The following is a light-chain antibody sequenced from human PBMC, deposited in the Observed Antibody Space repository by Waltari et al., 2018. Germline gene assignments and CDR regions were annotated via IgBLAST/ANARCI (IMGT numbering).Light chain of an antibody. J-gene: IGKJ3*01. CDR1: QSVSSS. Sequence: EIVMTQSPATLSLSPGERATLSCRASQSVSSSLAWYQQKPGQAPRLLIYGASSRATGIPDRFSGSGSGTDFTLTISSLEPEDVAVYYCLQRSNWPLTFGPGTKLDFK. V-gene: IGKV3-15*01. CDR3: LQRSNWPLT. CDR2: GAS.